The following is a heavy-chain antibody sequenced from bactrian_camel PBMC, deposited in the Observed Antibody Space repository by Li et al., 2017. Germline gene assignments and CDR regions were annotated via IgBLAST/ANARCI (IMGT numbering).Heavy chain of an antibody. D-gene: IGHD5*01. CDR2: IYTGSGNT. Sequence: HVQLVESGGGLVQPGGSLRPSCAASGYTYSSVCMGWFRQAPGKEREGVARIYTGSGNTYYADSVKGRFTIPKDNAKNTLYLQIDSLKFEDTALYYCATTGFDFWGQGTQFTVS. V-gene: IGHV3S1*01. CDR3: ATTGFDF. CDR1: GYTYSSVC. J-gene: IGHJ4*01.